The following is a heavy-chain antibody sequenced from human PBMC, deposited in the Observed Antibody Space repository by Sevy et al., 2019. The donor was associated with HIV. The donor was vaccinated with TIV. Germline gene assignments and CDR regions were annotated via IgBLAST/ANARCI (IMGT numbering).Heavy chain of an antibody. CDR1: GFTFGDYA. J-gene: IGHJ4*02. CDR2: IRSKAYGGTT. V-gene: IGHV3-49*03. Sequence: GGSLRLSCTASGFTFGDYAISWFRQAPGKGLEWVGFIRSKAYGGTTEYAASVKGRFTISRDDSKSIAYLQMNSLKTEDTAVYYCTRGEGIAVGFDYWGQGTLVTVSS. CDR3: TRGEGIAVGFDY. D-gene: IGHD6-19*01.